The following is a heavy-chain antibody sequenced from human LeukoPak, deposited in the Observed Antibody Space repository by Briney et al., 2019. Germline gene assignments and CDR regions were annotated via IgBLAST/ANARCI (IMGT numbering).Heavy chain of an antibody. J-gene: IGHJ4*02. D-gene: IGHD6-19*01. Sequence: AGGSLRLSCVVSGFTFSSHAMNWVRQAPGKGLEWVSSISGSGGSTYYADSVKGRFTISRDNSKNTLYLQMNSLRVEDTAVYYCATYSSGWFNFDYWGQGTLVTVSS. CDR2: ISGSGGST. CDR3: ATYSSGWFNFDY. CDR1: GFTFSSHA. V-gene: IGHV3-23*01.